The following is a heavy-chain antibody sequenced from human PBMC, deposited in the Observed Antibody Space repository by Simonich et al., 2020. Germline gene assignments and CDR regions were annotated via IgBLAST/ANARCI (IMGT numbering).Heavy chain of an antibody. J-gene: IGHJ3*02. CDR3: ARDSSYYAFDI. CDR1: GFTFSSYR. Sequence: EVQLVESGGGLLQPGGSLRLSCAASGFTFSSYRMNWVRQAPGKGLEWVSYISSSSSTIYYADSVKGRFNISRDNAKNSLYLQMNSLRAEDTAVYYCARDSSYYAFDIWGQGTMVTVSS. V-gene: IGHV3-48*01. CDR2: ISSSSSTI. D-gene: IGHD5-12*01.